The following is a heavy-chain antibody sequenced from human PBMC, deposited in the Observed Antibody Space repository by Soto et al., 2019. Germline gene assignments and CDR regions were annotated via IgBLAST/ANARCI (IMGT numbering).Heavy chain of an antibody. V-gene: IGHV1-46*03. CDR1: GYTFTSYY. CDR2: INPSGGST. D-gene: IGHD6-13*01. J-gene: IGHJ6*03. Sequence: ASVKVSCKASGYTFTSYYMHWVRQAPGQGPEWMGIINPSGGSTSYAQKFQGRVTMTRDTSTSTVYMELSSLRSEDTAVYYCARGGQQLPNYYYYYYMDVWGKGTTVTVSS. CDR3: ARGGQQLPNYYYYYYMDV.